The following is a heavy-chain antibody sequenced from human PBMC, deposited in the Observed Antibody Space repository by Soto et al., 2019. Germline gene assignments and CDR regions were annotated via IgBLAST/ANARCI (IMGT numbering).Heavy chain of an antibody. CDR3: AREAAAGTMDY. V-gene: IGHV4-39*02. J-gene: IGHJ4*02. CDR1: GGSISSSSYY. CDR2: IYYSGST. D-gene: IGHD6-13*01. Sequence: QLQLQESGPGLVKPSETLSLTCTVSGGSISSSSYYWGWIRQPPGKGLEWIGSIYYSGSTYYNPSLKSRVTISVDTSKNQFSPKLSSVTAADTAVYYCAREAAAGTMDYWGQGTLVTVSS.